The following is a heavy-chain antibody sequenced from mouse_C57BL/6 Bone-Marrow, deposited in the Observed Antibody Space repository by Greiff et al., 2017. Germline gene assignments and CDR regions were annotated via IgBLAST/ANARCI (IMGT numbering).Heavy chain of an antibody. CDR1: GYSFTDYN. J-gene: IGHJ4*01. V-gene: IGHV1-39*01. CDR3: ARGYNYDYAMDY. D-gene: IGHD2-12*01. Sequence: EVKLMESGPELVKPGASVKISCKASGYSFTDYNMNWVKQSNGKSLEWIGVINPNYGTTSYNQKFKGKATLTVDQSSSTAYMQLNRLTSEDSAFYYCARGYNYDYAMDYWGRGTSVTGTS. CDR2: INPNYGTT.